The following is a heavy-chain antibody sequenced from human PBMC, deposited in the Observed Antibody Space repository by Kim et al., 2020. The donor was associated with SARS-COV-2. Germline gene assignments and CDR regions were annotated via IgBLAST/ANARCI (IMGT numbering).Heavy chain of an antibody. D-gene: IGHD5-18*01. CDR1: GYIFIGYF. V-gene: IGHV1-2*02. J-gene: IGHJ4*02. CDR3: AKVKDTAMIMGNWNDGFFDS. Sequence: ASVKVSCKASGYIFIGYFIHWVRQAPGQGLEWMGWINPNSGGTNFAQKFQGRVTMTRDTSSSTAYMELGRLRSDDTAMYFCAKVKDTAMIMGNWNDGFFDSWGQGTLVTVSS. CDR2: INPNSGGT.